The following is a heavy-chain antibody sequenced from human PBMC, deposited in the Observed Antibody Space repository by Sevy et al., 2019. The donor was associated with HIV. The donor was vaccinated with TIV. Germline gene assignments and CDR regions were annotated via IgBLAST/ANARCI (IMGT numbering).Heavy chain of an antibody. CDR1: GFTFSTYE. CDR3: ATNKVMAL. D-gene: IGHD3-16*01. Sequence: GGSLRLSCAASGFTFSTYEMNWVRQAPGKGLEWLSYINSGGGTIHYADSVKGRFTISRDNAKNSPSLQMNSLRAEDTAVYYCATNKVMALWGQGTLVTVSS. V-gene: IGHV3-48*03. CDR2: INSGGGTI. J-gene: IGHJ4*02.